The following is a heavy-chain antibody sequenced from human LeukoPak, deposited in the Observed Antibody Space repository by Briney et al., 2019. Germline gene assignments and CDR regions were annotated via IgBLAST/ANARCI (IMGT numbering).Heavy chain of an antibody. V-gene: IGHV3-64D*09. D-gene: IGHD2-8*01. Sequence: GGSPRLSCSASGFTFSSYVMFWVRQAPGKGLEYVSAVSSIGGSTYYADSVKGRFTISRDNSKNTLYLQMISLRPEDTAVYYCVKEGNGAFDIWGQGTMVTVSS. CDR2: VSSIGGST. J-gene: IGHJ3*02. CDR3: VKEGNGAFDI. CDR1: GFTFSSYV.